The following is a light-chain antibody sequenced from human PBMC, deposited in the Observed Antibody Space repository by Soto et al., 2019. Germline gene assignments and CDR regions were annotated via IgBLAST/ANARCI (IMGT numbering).Light chain of an antibody. J-gene: IGKJ1*01. CDR1: QSISSW. CDR2: DAS. V-gene: IGKV1-5*01. Sequence: IQMTESPSTLSASVGDRVTITCRASQSISSWLAWYQQKPGKAPKLLIYDASSLESGVPSRFSGSGSGTELTLTISSLQPDDFATYYCQQYNSCSGTFGQGTKVEIK. CDR3: QQYNSCSGT.